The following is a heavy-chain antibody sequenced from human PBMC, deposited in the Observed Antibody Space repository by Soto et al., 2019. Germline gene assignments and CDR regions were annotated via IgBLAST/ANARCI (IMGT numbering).Heavy chain of an antibody. D-gene: IGHD1-26*01. CDR1: GFTFSNYG. CDR2: IWHDGNNK. Sequence: PGGSLRLSCAASGFTFSNYGMHWVRQAPGKGLEWVAIIWHDGNNKYYADSVRGRFIISRDNSKNRLYLQMNSLRAEDTAVYYCASVLVRAPDSYCLDVWYQATLVTVS. CDR3: ASVLVRAPDSYCLDV. V-gene: IGHV3-33*01. J-gene: IGHJ6*02.